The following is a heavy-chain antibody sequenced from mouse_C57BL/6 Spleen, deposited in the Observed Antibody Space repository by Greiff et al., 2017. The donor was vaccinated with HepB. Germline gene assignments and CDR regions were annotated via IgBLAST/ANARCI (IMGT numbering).Heavy chain of an antibody. CDR2: IYIGNGYT. CDR3: ARSEGYYYGSSAWFAY. D-gene: IGHD1-1*01. Sequence: EVHLVESGAELVRPGSSVKMSCKTSGYTFTSYGINWVKQRPGQGLEWIGYIYIGNGYTEYNEKFKGKATLTSDTSSSTAYMQLSSLTSEDSAIYFCARSEGYYYGSSAWFAYWGQGTLVTVSA. CDR1: GYTFTSYG. V-gene: IGHV1-58*01. J-gene: IGHJ3*01.